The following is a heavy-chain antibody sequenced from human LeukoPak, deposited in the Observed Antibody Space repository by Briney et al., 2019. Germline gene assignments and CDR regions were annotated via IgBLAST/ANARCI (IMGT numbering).Heavy chain of an antibody. J-gene: IGHJ6*03. Sequence: SETLSLTCTVSGGSLSTYYWNWIRQPAGKGLEWIGRIYASGITNYNPSLQSRVTMSVDASKNQFSLKLTSVTAADTAVYYCARSRSGGDYYYMDVWGKGTTVTVSS. CDR3: ARSRSGGDYYYMDV. CDR1: GGSLSTYY. V-gene: IGHV4-4*07. CDR2: IYASGIT. D-gene: IGHD3-3*01.